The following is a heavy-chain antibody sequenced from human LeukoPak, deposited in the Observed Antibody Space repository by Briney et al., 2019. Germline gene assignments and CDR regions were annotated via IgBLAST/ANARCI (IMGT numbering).Heavy chain of an antibody. CDR3: AKLVDYDILTGYFYFQH. Sequence: GGSLRLSCAASGFTFSSYGMSWVRQAPGKGLEWVSAISGSGGSTYYADSVKGRFTISRDNSKNTLYLQMNSLRAEDAAVYYCAKLVDYDILTGYFYFQHWGQGTLVTVSS. D-gene: IGHD3-9*01. J-gene: IGHJ1*01. CDR2: ISGSGGST. CDR1: GFTFSSYG. V-gene: IGHV3-23*01.